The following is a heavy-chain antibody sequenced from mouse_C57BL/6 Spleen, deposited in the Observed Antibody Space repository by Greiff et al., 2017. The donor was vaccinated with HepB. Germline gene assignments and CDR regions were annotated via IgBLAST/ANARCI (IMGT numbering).Heavy chain of an antibody. V-gene: IGHV1-15*01. Sequence: VKLMESGAELVRPGASVTLSCKASGYTFTDYEMHWVKQTPVHGLEWIGAIDPETGGTAYNQKFKGKAILTADKSSSTAYMELRSLTSEDSAVYYCTRITTVVEGYFDYWGQGTTLTVSS. CDR2: IDPETGGT. D-gene: IGHD1-1*01. CDR1: GYTFTDYE. CDR3: TRITTVVEGYFDY. J-gene: IGHJ2*01.